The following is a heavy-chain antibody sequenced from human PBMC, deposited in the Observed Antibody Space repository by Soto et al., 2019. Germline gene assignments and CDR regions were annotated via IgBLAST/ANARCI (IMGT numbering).Heavy chain of an antibody. CDR2: INTYNGNT. J-gene: IGHJ3*02. Sequence: ASVKVSCKASGYTFTSYYMHWVRQAPGQGLEWMGWINTYNGNTNYGQKLQGRVTMTTEKSTSTAYMELRSLRSDDTAVYYCARDRNHALDIWGQGTMVTVSS. V-gene: IGHV1-18*04. CDR1: GYTFTSYY. CDR3: ARDRNHALDI.